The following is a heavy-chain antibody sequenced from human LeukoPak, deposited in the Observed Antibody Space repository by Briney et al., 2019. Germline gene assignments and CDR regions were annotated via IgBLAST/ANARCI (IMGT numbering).Heavy chain of an antibody. CDR3: ASLLITMVRGVIDY. J-gene: IGHJ4*02. V-gene: IGHV3-23*01. CDR2: ISGSGGST. CDR1: GFTFSSYG. Sequence: PGGSLRLSCAASGFTFSSYGMSWVRQAPGKGLEWVSAISGSGGSTYYADSVKGRFTISRDNSKNTLYLQMNSLRAEDTAVYYCASLLITMVRGVIDYWGQGTLVTVSS. D-gene: IGHD3-10*01.